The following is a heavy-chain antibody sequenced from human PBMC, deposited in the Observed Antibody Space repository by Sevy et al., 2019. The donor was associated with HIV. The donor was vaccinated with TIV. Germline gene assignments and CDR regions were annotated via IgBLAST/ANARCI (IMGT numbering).Heavy chain of an antibody. CDR1: AFTFSSSG. CDR3: AKLGSTTLTTSDAFDI. V-gene: IGHV3-30*02. D-gene: IGHD4-17*01. J-gene: IGHJ3*02. CDR2: IRYDGTTK. Sequence: GGSLRLSCAASAFTFSSSGMHWVRQAPGKGLEWVTFIRYDGTTKYYADSVKGRFTISRDNSKSTLYLQMNSLRDEDTGVYFCAKLGSTTLTTSDAFDIWGQGTLVTVSS.